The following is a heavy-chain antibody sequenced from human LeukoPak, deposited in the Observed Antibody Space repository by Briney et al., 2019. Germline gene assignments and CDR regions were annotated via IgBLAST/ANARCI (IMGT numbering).Heavy chain of an antibody. CDR3: ARGLAGPKNYYYYYYMDV. CDR1: GYTFTSYG. CDR2: ISAYNGNT. J-gene: IGHJ6*03. V-gene: IGHV1-18*01. D-gene: IGHD6-19*01. Sequence: ASVKVSCKASGYTFTSYGISWVRQAPGQGLEWMGWISAYNGNTNYAQKLQGRVTMTRDMSTSTVYMELSSLRSEDTAVYYCARGLAGPKNYYYYYYMDVWGKGTTVTVSS.